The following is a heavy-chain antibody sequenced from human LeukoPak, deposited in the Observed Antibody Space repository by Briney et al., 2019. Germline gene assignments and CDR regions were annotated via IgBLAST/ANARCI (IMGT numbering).Heavy chain of an antibody. CDR3: TTEEYYYDSSALDY. V-gene: IGHV3-15*01. CDR2: IKKKTDGGTT. Sequence: GGSLRLSCAASEVTFSNAWMSWVSPAPGKGLEWVDRIKKKTDGGTTDYAAPVKGRFTISRDDSEDTLYLQMNSLKTEDTAIYYCTTEEYYYDSSALDYWGQGTLVTVPS. J-gene: IGHJ4*02. D-gene: IGHD3-22*01. CDR1: EVTFSNAW.